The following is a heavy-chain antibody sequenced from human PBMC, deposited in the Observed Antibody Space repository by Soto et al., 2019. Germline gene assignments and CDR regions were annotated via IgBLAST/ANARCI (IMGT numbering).Heavy chain of an antibody. CDR1: GGTFSSYA. CDR2: IIPIFGTG. V-gene: IGHV1-69*13. Sequence: SVKVSCKASGGTFSSYAISWVRQAPGQGLEWMGGIIPIFGTGNYAQKFQGRVTITADESTSTAYMELSSLRSEDTAVYYCARGRYCSNGVCYWSVLGYSYYYGMDVWGQGTTVTVSS. J-gene: IGHJ6*02. D-gene: IGHD2-8*01. CDR3: ARGRYCSNGVCYWSVLGYSYYYGMDV.